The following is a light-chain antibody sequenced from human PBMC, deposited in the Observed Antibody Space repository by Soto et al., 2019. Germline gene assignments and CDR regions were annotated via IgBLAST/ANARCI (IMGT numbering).Light chain of an antibody. CDR3: QVRDSSADRPV. CDR2: DDS. V-gene: IGLV3-21*02. Sequence: SYELTQPPSVSVAPGQTARMTCGGNNIGSKSVHWYQQKPGQAPVLVVFDDSDRPSGIPERFSGSTSGNTATLTISRVEAGDEADYYCQVRDSSADRPVFGGGTKLTVL. CDR1: NIGSKS. J-gene: IGLJ3*02.